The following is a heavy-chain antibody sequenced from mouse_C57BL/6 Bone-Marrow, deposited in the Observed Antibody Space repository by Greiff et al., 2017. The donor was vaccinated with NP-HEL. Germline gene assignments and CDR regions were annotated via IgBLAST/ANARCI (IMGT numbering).Heavy chain of an antibody. Sequence: QVHVKQPGAELVKPGASVKMSCKASGYTFTSYWITWVKQRPGQGLAWIGDIYPGSGSTNYNEKFKSKATLTVDTSSSTAYMQLSSLTSEDSAVYYCARGLDAMDYWGQGTSVTVSS. D-gene: IGHD3-3*01. V-gene: IGHV1-55*01. CDR3: ARGLDAMDY. J-gene: IGHJ4*01. CDR1: GYTFTSYW. CDR2: IYPGSGST.